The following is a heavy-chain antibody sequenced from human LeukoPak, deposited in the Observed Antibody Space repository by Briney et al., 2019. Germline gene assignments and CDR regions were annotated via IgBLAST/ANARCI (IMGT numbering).Heavy chain of an antibody. V-gene: IGHV3-30*18. CDR2: ISYDGSNK. Sequence: PGGSLRLSCAASGFTFSSYGMHWVRQAPGKGLEWVAVISYDGSNKYYADSVKGRFTISRDNSKNTLYLQMNSLRAEDTAVYYCAKLTGEEMATIAWGQGTLVTVSS. J-gene: IGHJ4*02. D-gene: IGHD5-24*01. CDR1: GFTFSSYG. CDR3: AKLTGEEMATIA.